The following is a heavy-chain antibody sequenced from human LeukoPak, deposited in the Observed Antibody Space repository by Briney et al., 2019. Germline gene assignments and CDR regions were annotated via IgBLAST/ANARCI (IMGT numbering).Heavy chain of an antibody. CDR2: ISGSGGST. CDR3: AKDPQGGSYEPPWFDP. J-gene: IGHJ5*02. V-gene: IGHV3-23*01. CDR1: GFTFSSYG. D-gene: IGHD1-26*01. Sequence: PGGSLRLSCAASGFTFSSYGMSWVRQAPGKGLEWVSAISGSGGSTYYADSVKGRFTISRDNSKNTLYLQMNSLRAEDTAVYYCAKDPQGGSYEPPWFDPWGQGTLVTVSS.